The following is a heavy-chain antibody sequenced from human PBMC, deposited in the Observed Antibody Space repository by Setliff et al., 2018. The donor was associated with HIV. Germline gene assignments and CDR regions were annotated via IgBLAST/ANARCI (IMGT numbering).Heavy chain of an antibody. D-gene: IGHD3-22*01. CDR1: GDSITSYY. Sequence: SETLSLTCTVSGDSITSYYWSWIRQPPGKGLEWIGEINHSGSTNYNPSLKSRVTISVDTSKNQFSLKLSSVTAADTAVYYCARGRFTYYYDSSGYYYWGQGTLVTAPQ. CDR3: ARGRFTYYYDSSGYYY. V-gene: IGHV4-34*01. CDR2: INHSGST. J-gene: IGHJ4*02.